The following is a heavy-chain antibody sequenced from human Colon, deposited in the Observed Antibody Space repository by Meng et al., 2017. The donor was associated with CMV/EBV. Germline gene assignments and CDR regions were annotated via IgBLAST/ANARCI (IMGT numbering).Heavy chain of an antibody. CDR2: MNPNSGNT. CDR3: ARGVTGTPRAFDY. J-gene: IGHJ4*02. V-gene: IGHV1-8*02. Sequence: ASVKVSCKASGYTFTSYDINWVRQATGQGLEWMGWMNPNSGNTGYAQKFQGRVTMTRNTSITTAYMELSSLKSDDTAVYYCARGVTGTPRAFDYWGQGTLVTVSS. D-gene: IGHD1-7*01. CDR1: GYTFTSYD.